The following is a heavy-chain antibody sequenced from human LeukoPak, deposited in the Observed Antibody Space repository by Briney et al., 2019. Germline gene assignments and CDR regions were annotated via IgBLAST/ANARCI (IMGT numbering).Heavy chain of an antibody. D-gene: IGHD2-2*01. J-gene: IGHJ6*03. CDR3: ARGDCSSTICYSPMDV. CDR2: IYRSGST. V-gene: IGHV4-59*08. Sequence: SETLSLTCTVSGCSISSYYWSWIRQSPGKGLEWIGNIYRSGSTNYNPSLKSRVTISVDTSQNQFSLKVNSVTAADTAVYYCARGDCSSTICYSPMDVWGKGTTVTVSS. CDR1: GCSISSYY.